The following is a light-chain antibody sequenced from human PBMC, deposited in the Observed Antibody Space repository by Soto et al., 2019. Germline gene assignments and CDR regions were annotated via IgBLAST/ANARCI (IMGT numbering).Light chain of an antibody. CDR2: GQX. Sequence: VVMTQSAATLSLSRGERATRCXRASKSVIMNLSWYQQRPGQXTRIVXXGQXTRATGIPERFSGGGSGREFTLTISSLQSEDFAVSYCRQYNSWPPRTFGQGTRLEIK. CDR1: KSVIMN. CDR3: RQYNSWPPRT. J-gene: IGKJ5*01. V-gene: IGKV3-15*01.